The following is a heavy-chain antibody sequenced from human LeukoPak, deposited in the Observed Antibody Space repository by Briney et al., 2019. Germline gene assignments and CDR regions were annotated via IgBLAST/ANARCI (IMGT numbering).Heavy chain of an antibody. V-gene: IGHV3-64*04. D-gene: IGHD1-26*01. CDR1: GFTFSSYA. CDR3: AREPRSYYVYYFDY. J-gene: IGHJ4*02. CDR2: ISSNGGST. Sequence: PGGSLRLSCSASGFTFSSYAMHWVRQAPGKGLEYVSAISSNGGSTYYADSVKGRFTISRDNSKNTLYLQMNSLRAEDTAVYYCAREPRSYYVYYFDYWGQGTLVTVSS.